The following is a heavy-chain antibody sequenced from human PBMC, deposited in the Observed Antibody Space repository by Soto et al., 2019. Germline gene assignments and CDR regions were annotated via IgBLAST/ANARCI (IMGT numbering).Heavy chain of an antibody. J-gene: IGHJ4*02. CDR1: GFSLSTSGVG. D-gene: IGHD3-22*01. Sequence: QITLKESGPTLVKPTQTLTLTCTFSGFSLSTSGVGVGWIRQPPGKALEWLALIYWDDDKRYSPSLKSRPTITKDTSINHGVRTMTNMDPVDTATYYCAHRDSSAYYPAYWGQGTLVTVSS. CDR3: AHRDSSAYYPAY. V-gene: IGHV2-5*02. CDR2: IYWDDDK.